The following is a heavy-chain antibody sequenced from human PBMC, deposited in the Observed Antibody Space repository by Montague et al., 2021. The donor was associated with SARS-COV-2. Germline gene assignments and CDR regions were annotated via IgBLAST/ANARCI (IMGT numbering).Heavy chain of an antibody. CDR2: IYSAGSST. Sequence: SLRLSCAASGFTLSSYVMSWVRQPPGKGLEWISLIYSAGSSTSYADSVKGRFTISRDNSKNTMYLQMNSLRAEDTAVYYCLGESSDPYYFDYWGQGTLVTVSS. J-gene: IGHJ4*02. D-gene: IGHD3-10*01. CDR1: GFTLSSYV. CDR3: LGESSDPYYFDY. V-gene: IGHV3-23*03.